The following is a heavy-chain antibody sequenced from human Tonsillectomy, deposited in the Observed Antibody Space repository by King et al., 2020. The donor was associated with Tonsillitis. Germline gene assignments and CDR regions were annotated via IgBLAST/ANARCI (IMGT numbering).Heavy chain of an antibody. V-gene: IGHV3-7*03. CDR3: AKDGPDGWDAFDM. D-gene: IGHD2-15*01. CDR2: INQDGGKI. CDR1: GFPFSGNW. Sequence: VQLVESGGGFVQPGGSLRLSCAASGFPFSGNWMSWVRQAPGKGLEWGACINQDGGKIYYVDSVKGRCTISRDNAKNSLYLQMNSLRSEDTAVYYCAKDGPDGWDAFDMWGQGTRVTVSS. J-gene: IGHJ3*02.